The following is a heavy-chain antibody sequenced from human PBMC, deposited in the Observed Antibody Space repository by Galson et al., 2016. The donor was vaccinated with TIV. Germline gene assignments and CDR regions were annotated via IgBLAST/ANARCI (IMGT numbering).Heavy chain of an antibody. CDR2: IIDSGSST. CDR3: AKVPCSGFSYYYGIDV. Sequence: SLRLSCAASGFDFGSYALSWVRLAPGKGLEWVSYIIDSGSSTYYAASVKGRFTISRDNAKNSVYLQMNSLRAEDTAVYYCAKVPCSGFSYYYGIDVWGHGTTVTVS. CDR1: GFDFGSYA. J-gene: IGHJ6*02. D-gene: IGHD2-15*01. V-gene: IGHV3-48*03.